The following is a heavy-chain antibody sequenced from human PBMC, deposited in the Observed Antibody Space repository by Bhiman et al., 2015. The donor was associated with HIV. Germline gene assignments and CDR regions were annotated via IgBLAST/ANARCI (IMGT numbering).Heavy chain of an antibody. D-gene: IGHD6-13*01. V-gene: IGHV3-9*01. CDR3: AKGIAAAADDAFDI. Sequence: EVQLVESGGGLVETGRSLRLSCAASGFTFDDYAIHWVRQAPGKGLEWVSGISWNGASIGYADSVKGRFTISRDNSKNTLYLQMNSLRAEDTAVYYCAKGIAAAADDAFDIWGQGTMVTVSS. J-gene: IGHJ3*02. CDR2: ISWNGASI. CDR1: GFTFDDYA.